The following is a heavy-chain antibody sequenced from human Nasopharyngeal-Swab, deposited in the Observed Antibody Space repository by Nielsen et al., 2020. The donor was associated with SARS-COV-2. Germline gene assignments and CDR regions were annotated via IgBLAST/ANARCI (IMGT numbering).Heavy chain of an antibody. CDR3: ARGSSSSWYILGY. Sequence: GGSLRLSCAASGFTFSSYSMNWVRQAPGKGLEWVSSISSSSSYIYYADSVKGRFTISRDNAKNSLYLQMNSLRAEDTAVYYCARGSSSSWYILGYWGQGTLVTVSS. CDR2: ISSSSSYI. CDR1: GFTFSSYS. J-gene: IGHJ4*02. D-gene: IGHD6-13*01. V-gene: IGHV3-21*01.